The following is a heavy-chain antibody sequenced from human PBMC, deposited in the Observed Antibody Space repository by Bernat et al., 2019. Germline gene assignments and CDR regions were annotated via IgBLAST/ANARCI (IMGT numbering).Heavy chain of an antibody. D-gene: IGHD4-23*01. J-gene: IGHJ3*02. CDR3: ARDPGKTTVVTKDAFDI. CDR2: IYYSGST. Sequence: QVQLQESGPGLVKPSQTLSLTCTVSGGSISSGGYYWSWIRQHPGKGLEWIGYIYYSGSTYYNPSLKSRVTISVDTSKNQFSLKLSSVTAADTAVYYCARDPGKTTVVTKDAFDIWGQGTMVTVSS. CDR1: GGSISSGGYY. V-gene: IGHV4-31*03.